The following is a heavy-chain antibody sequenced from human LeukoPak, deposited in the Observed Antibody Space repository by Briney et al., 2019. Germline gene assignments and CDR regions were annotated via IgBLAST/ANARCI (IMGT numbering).Heavy chain of an antibody. CDR2: ISSSSSTI. J-gene: IGHJ4*02. V-gene: IGHV3-48*01. CDR3: ARIQLVPDY. CDR1: GFTFSSYS. D-gene: IGHD5-18*01. Sequence: GGSLRLSCAASGFTFSSYSMNWVRQAPGKGLEWVSYISSSSSTIYYADSVKGRFTISRDNAKNSLYLQMNSLRAEDTAVYYCARIQLVPDYWGQGTLVTVSS.